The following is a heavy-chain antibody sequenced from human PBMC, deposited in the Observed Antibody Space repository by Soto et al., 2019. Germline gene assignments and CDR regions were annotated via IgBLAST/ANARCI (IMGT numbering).Heavy chain of an antibody. CDR3: AKRVAARQVNWFDP. Sequence: GGSLRLSCAASGFTFSSYAMSWVRQAPGKGLEWVSAISGSGGSTYYADSVKGRFTISRDNSKNKLYLQMNSLGAEDTAVYYCAKRVAARQVNWFDPWGQGTLVTVSS. V-gene: IGHV3-23*01. D-gene: IGHD6-6*01. CDR2: ISGSGGST. CDR1: GFTFSSYA. J-gene: IGHJ5*02.